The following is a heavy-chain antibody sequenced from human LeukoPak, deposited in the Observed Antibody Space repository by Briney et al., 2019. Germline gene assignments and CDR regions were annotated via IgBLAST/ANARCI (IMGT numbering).Heavy chain of an antibody. CDR1: GGSISSSSYY. Sequence: SETLSLTCTVSGGSISSSSYYWGWIRQPPGKGLEWIGSIYYSGSTYYNPSLKSRVTISVDTSKNQFSLKLSSVTAADTAVYYCARESRRRYCSSPSCFSYWFDPWGQGTLVTVSS. CDR2: IYYSGST. J-gene: IGHJ5*02. CDR3: ARESRRRYCSSPSCFSYWFDP. D-gene: IGHD2-2*01. V-gene: IGHV4-39*02.